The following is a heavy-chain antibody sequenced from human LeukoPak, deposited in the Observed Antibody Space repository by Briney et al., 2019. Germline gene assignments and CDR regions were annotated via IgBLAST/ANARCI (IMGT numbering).Heavy chain of an antibody. D-gene: IGHD3-16*01. CDR3: ARRGSWGEPQPFDY. V-gene: IGHV4-59*01. J-gene: IGHJ4*02. CDR1: GGAITNYY. CDR2: IYYTGST. Sequence: SETLSLTCGVSGGAITNYYWNWIRQAPGKGLEWLGYIYYTGSTTYNPSVKSRITISLDTSKKQISLKLRSVTAADTAVYYCARRGSWGEPQPFDYWGQGSLVTVSS.